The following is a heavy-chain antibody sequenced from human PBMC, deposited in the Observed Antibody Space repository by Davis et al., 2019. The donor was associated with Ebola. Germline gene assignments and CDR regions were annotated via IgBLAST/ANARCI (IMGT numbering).Heavy chain of an antibody. Sequence: GESLKISCAASGFTFSPFHMNWFRQAPGKGLEWVSTINNDGSATYYADSVRGRFTVSRDNFENTVFLQMNSLRAEDTAVYYCARSAYCTSKCNAFDYWGQGVLIAVSS. CDR1: GFTFSPFH. CDR3: ARSAYCTSKCNAFDY. CDR2: INNDGSAT. J-gene: IGHJ4*02. D-gene: IGHD2-21*01. V-gene: IGHV3-23*01.